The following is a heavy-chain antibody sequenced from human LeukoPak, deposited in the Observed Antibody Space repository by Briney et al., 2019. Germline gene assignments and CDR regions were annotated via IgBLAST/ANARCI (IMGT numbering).Heavy chain of an antibody. CDR3: ARAGGSVGWYGTIDS. Sequence: SETLSLTCTVSGGSISSGSDYWSWIRQPAGKGLKWIGHIYTSGSTSYNPSLQSRVTISVDTSKHQFSLQVTSVTAADTAVYYCARAGGSVGWYGTIDSWGQGILVTVSS. D-gene: IGHD6-19*01. CDR1: GGSISSGSDY. CDR2: IYTSGST. J-gene: IGHJ4*02. V-gene: IGHV4-61*09.